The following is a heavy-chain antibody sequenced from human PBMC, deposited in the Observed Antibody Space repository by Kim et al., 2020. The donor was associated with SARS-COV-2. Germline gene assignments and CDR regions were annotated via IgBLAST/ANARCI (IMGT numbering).Heavy chain of an antibody. CDR1: GGTFSSYA. D-gene: IGHD3-10*01. CDR3: ARDLMVRGVIITPPDYYYYGMDV. CDR2: IIPIFGTA. J-gene: IGHJ6*02. Sequence: SVKVSCKASGGTFSSYAISWVRQAPGQGLEWMGGIIPIFGTANYAQKFQGRVTITADESTSTAYMELSSLRSEDTAVYYCARDLMVRGVIITPPDYYYYGMDVWGQGTTVTVSS. V-gene: IGHV1-69*13.